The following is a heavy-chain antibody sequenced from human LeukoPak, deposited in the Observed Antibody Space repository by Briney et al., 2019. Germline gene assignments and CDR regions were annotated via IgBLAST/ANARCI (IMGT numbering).Heavy chain of an antibody. CDR2: ISSSSNTI. D-gene: IGHD2-2*01. V-gene: IGHV3-48*01. CDR3: AKFASASCCQSAFDI. CDR1: GFTFSSYS. J-gene: IGHJ3*02. Sequence: GGSLRLSCAASGFTFSSYSMNWVRQAPGKGLEWISYISSSSNTIYYADSVKGRFTISRDNAKNSLYLQMNSLRAEDTAVYYCAKFASASCCQSAFDIWGQGTMVTVSS.